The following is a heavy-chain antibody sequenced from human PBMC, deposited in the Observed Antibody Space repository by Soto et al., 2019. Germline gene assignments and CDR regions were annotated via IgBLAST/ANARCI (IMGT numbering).Heavy chain of an antibody. Sequence: SETLSLTCTVSGGSISDYYWSWIRQPPGKGLEWIGYIYYSGGTNYNPSLKSRVTISVDTSKNQFSLKLSSVTAAGTAVYYCARTYSNYAYYYYYMDVWGKGTTVTVSS. CDR2: IYYSGGT. CDR3: ARTYSNYAYYYYYMDV. D-gene: IGHD4-4*01. J-gene: IGHJ6*03. CDR1: GGSISDYY. V-gene: IGHV4-59*08.